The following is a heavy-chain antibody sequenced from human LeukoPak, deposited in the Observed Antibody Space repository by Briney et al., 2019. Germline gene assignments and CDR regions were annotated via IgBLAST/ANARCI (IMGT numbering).Heavy chain of an antibody. D-gene: IGHD2-15*01. CDR3: ARDRSIVFDI. Sequence: GGSLRLSCAASGFTLSSYSMNWVRQAPGKGLEWVSSISSSSSYIYYADSVKGRFTISRDNAKNSLYLQMNSLRAEDTAVYYCARDRSIVFDIWGLGTMVTVSS. J-gene: IGHJ3*02. V-gene: IGHV3-21*01. CDR2: ISSSSSYI. CDR1: GFTLSSYS.